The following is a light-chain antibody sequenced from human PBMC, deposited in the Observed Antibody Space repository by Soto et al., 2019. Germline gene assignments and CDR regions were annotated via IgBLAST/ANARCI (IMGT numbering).Light chain of an antibody. CDR1: SSDVGAYNY. Sequence: QSALTQPASVSGSPGQSITISCTGTSSDVGAYNYVSWYQQHPGKVPKLLIYDVSNRPSGVSNRLSGSKSGNTASLTISGLQAEDEADYYCSSHTTSSTSVFGTGTKVTVL. J-gene: IGLJ1*01. CDR3: SSHTTSSTSV. V-gene: IGLV2-14*01. CDR2: DVS.